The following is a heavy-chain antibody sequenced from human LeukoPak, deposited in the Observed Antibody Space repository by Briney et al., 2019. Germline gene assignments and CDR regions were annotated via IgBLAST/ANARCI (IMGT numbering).Heavy chain of an antibody. CDR1: GFTVSSNY. J-gene: IGHJ4*02. Sequence: GGSLRLSCAASGFTVSSNYMSWVRQAPGKGLEWVSVIYSGGSTYYADSVKGRFTISRDNSKNTLYLQMNSLRAEDTAVYYCARLLIAAAGTNDYWGQGTLVTVSS. D-gene: IGHD6-13*01. V-gene: IGHV3-66*04. CDR2: IYSGGST. CDR3: ARLLIAAAGTNDY.